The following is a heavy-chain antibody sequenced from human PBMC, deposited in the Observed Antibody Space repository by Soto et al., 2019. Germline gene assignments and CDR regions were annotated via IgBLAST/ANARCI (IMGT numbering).Heavy chain of an antibody. V-gene: IGHV3-23*01. CDR2: ISGSGGST. CDR1: GFTFSSYA. D-gene: IGHD3-16*01. J-gene: IGHJ4*02. Sequence: PGGSLRLSCAAPGFTFSSYAMSWVRQAPGKGLEWVSAISGSGGSTYYADSVKGRLIISRDNSKNTLYLQMNSLRAEDTAVYYCAKDPYDYIWGSYTYILYWGQGTLVTVPS. CDR3: AKDPYDYIWGSYTYILY.